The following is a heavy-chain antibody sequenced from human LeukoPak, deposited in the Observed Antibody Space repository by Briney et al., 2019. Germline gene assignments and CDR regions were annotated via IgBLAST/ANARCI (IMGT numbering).Heavy chain of an antibody. J-gene: IGHJ4*02. CDR1: GFTFSTYA. Sequence: GGSLRLSCAASGFTFSTYATSWVRQAPGKGLEWVSAISGSGTNTHYADSVKGRFTISRDNSKNTLYLQMNSLRAEDTAIYYCAKALLILSYFDYWGQGTLVTVSS. CDR2: ISGSGTNT. V-gene: IGHV3-23*01. CDR3: AKALLILSYFDY. D-gene: IGHD2-8*01.